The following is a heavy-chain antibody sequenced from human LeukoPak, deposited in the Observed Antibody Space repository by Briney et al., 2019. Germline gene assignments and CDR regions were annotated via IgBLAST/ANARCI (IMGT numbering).Heavy chain of an antibody. CDR3: ATPSPGVATPF. D-gene: IGHD2-21*01. Sequence: GGSLRLSCAASGFTFSTYAMTWVRQAPGKGLEWVSTISDSGGTTYYADSVKGRFTISRDNSKTTLTLQMNSLRVEDTAVYYCATPSPGVATPFWGQGTLVTVSS. V-gene: IGHV3-23*01. J-gene: IGHJ4*02. CDR2: ISDSGGTT. CDR1: GFTFSTYA.